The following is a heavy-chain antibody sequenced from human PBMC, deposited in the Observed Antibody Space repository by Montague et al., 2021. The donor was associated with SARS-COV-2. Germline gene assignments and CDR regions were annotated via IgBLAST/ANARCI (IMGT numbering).Heavy chain of an antibody. CDR2: ISGSGSPI. J-gene: IGHJ5*01. CDR3: ASATSLNTTGWYEFEF. V-gene: IGHV3-11*01. CDR1: GFNFSHYY. Sequence: SLRLSWAASGFNFSHYYMSWIRQAPGKGLEWLSWISGSGSPIYYSDSVKGRFTISRDHAKNSVYLQMTSLRAEDTATYYCASATSLNTTGWYEFEFWGQGTLVTVS. D-gene: IGHD6-19*01.